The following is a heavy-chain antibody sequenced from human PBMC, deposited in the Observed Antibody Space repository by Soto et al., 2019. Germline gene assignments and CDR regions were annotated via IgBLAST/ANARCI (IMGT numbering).Heavy chain of an antibody. V-gene: IGHV3-74*01. J-gene: IGHJ6*02. CDR1: GFTFSNNW. CDR2: INSDEISA. Sequence: EVQLVESGGDIVQPGGSLRVSCAASGFTFSNNWMHWVRQAPGKGLVWVSRINSDEISASYADSVKGRFTISRDNSKNNLYLQMNSLRAEDTAVYYCARDTGRGMDVWGQGTTVTVSS. CDR3: ARDTGRGMDV. D-gene: IGHD3-10*01.